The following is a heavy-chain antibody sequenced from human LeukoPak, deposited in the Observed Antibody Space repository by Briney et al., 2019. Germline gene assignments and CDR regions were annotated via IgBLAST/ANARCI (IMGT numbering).Heavy chain of an antibody. D-gene: IGHD1-26*01. CDR2: IHYSGST. CDR1: GSMYNYY. V-gene: IGHV4-59*08. Sequence: SETLSLTCTVSGSMYNYYWSWIRQPPGEGLEWIGYIHYSGSTNYNPSLKSRVTMSLDTSENQVSLKLNSVTAADTAVYYCARHISSGGTYAHFDYWGQGTLVTVSS. J-gene: IGHJ4*02. CDR3: ARHISSGGTYAHFDY.